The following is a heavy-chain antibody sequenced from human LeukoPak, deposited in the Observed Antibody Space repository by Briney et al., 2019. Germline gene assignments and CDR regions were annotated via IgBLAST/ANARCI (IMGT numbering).Heavy chain of an antibody. CDR1: GFTFRTYD. Sequence: GGSLRLSCAASGFTFRTYDFHWVRQATGKGLEWVSAIGPKEDTYYSGSVKGRFTISRENAEDSLYLQMNSLRAGDTAVYYCARDLTGGLGMDVWGQGTTVTVSS. D-gene: IGHD3-16*01. J-gene: IGHJ6*02. CDR2: IGPKEDT. CDR3: ARDLTGGLGMDV. V-gene: IGHV3-13*01.